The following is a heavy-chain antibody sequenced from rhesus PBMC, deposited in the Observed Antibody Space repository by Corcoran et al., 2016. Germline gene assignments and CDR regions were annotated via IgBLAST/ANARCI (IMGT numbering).Heavy chain of an antibody. Sequence: QLQLRESGPGLVKPLENRSLTCAVSGDSISSSDWWNWIRQHPGKGLEWSGDIGGSNGATHYNVSLWGRLTISQDTPNNQLSLKLRSVTAADTAIYYCGRHLGSKYFAFWGQGALVTVSS. D-gene: IGHD2-15*01. CDR1: GDSISSSDW. J-gene: IGHJ1*01. CDR3: GRHLGSKYFAF. V-gene: IGHV4-65*02. CDR2: IGGSNGAT.